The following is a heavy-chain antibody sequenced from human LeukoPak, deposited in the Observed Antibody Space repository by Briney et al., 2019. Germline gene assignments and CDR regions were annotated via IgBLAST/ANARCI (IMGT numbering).Heavy chain of an antibody. Sequence: GSSVKISCKASGNTFTYRHLHWVRQAPGQALEWMGWITPFKGTANYAQKFQDRVTIIRDTSSSTAYMELSRLRFDDTVVYYCARGPRITIFGVVMANDAFDIWGQGTMVTVSS. CDR2: ITPFKGTA. J-gene: IGHJ3*02. CDR1: GNTFTYRH. CDR3: ARGPRITIFGVVMANDAFDI. V-gene: IGHV1-45*02. D-gene: IGHD3-3*01.